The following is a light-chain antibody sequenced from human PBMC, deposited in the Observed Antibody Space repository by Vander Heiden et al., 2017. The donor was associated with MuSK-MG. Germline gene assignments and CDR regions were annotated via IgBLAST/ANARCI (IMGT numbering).Light chain of an antibody. Sequence: DIQMTQSPSTLSASVGDRVTITCRASQSISDWLAWYQQKPGKAPKLLIYDASSVETGVPSRFSGSGYGTEFTLTISSLQPDDFATYYCQQYNKYSPYTFGQGTKLEIK. CDR3: QQYNKYSPYT. J-gene: IGKJ2*01. CDR1: QSISDW. V-gene: IGKV1-5*01. CDR2: DAS.